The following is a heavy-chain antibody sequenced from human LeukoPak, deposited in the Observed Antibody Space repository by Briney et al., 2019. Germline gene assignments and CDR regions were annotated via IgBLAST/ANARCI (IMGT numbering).Heavy chain of an antibody. CDR3: ARHDRNGMDV. V-gene: IGHV4-59*08. Sequence: SETLSLTCTVSGVSSSSSYWSWIRQPPGKGLEWIGYIYYSGSTNYNPSLKSRVTISVDTSKNQFSLKLSSVTAADTAVYYCARHDRNGMDVWGQGTTVTVSS. CDR2: IYYSGST. CDR1: GVSSSSSY. J-gene: IGHJ6*02.